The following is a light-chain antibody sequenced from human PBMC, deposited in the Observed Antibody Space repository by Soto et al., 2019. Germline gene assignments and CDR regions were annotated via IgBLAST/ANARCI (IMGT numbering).Light chain of an antibody. CDR1: SSDVGGYNY. CDR3: SSYTSSSTVV. J-gene: IGLJ2*01. CDR2: AVS. Sequence: QSALTQPASVSASPGQSITISCTGTSSDVGGYNYVSWYQQHPGKAPKLMIYAVSNRPSGVSNRFSGSKSGNTASLTISGLQAEDEADYYCSSYTSSSTVVFGGGTQLTVL. V-gene: IGLV2-14*01.